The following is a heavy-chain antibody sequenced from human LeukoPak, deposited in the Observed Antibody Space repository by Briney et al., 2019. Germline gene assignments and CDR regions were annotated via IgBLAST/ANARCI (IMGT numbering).Heavy chain of an antibody. V-gene: IGHV3-30-3*01. CDR1: GFTFSSYA. CDR2: ISYDGSNK. J-gene: IGHJ4*02. CDR3: AREAVVTAILDY. D-gene: IGHD2-21*02. Sequence: GRSLRLSCAASGFTFSSYAMHWVRQAPGEGLEWVAVISYDGSNKYHADSVKGRFTISRDNSKNTLYLQMNSLRAEDTAVYYCAREAVVTAILDYWGQGTLVTVSS.